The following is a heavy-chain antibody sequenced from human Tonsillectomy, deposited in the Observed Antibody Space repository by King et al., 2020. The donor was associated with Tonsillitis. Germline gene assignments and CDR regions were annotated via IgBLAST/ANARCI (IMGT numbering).Heavy chain of an antibody. CDR3: GRAGWFGALSVRYFDY. CDR2: IYYSGST. J-gene: IGHJ4*02. V-gene: IGHV4-30-4*07. D-gene: IGHD3-10*01. Sequence: VQLQESGPGLVKPSQTLSLTCAVSGGSISSGGYSWSWIRQPPGKGLEWIGNIYYSGSTYYNPSFKSRVNISIDTSKNQFSLKLRSVTAADTAVYYCGRAGWFGALSVRYFDYWGQGTLVTVSS. CDR1: GGSISSGGYS.